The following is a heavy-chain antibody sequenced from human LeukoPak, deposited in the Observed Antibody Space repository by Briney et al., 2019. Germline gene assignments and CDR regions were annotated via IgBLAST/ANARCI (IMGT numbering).Heavy chain of an antibody. CDR2: ISSSGSTI. V-gene: IGHV3-11*01. J-gene: IGHJ6*02. CDR3: ARETRPYSYGSPNYYYYGMDV. D-gene: IGHD5-18*01. CDR1: GFNFSDYY. Sequence: GGSLRLPCAASGFNFSDYYMSWIRQAPGKGLEWVSYISSSGSTIYYADSVKGRFTISRDNAKNSLYLQMNSLRAEDTAVYYCARETRPYSYGSPNYYYYGMDVWGQGTTVTVSS.